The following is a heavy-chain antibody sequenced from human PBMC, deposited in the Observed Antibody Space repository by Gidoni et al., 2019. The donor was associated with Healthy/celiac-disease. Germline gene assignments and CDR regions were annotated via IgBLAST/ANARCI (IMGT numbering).Heavy chain of an antibody. Sequence: QVQLQQWGAGLLTPSETLSLTCAVYGGSFSGYSWSWIRQPPGKGLEWIGEINHSGSTNYNPSLKSRVTISVDTSKNQFSLKLSSVTAADTAVYYCARGEVPRSRAQDRKRFDPWGQGTLVTVSS. V-gene: IGHV4-34*01. CDR2: INHSGST. CDR3: ARGEVPRSRAQDRKRFDP. J-gene: IGHJ5*02. CDR1: GGSFSGYS.